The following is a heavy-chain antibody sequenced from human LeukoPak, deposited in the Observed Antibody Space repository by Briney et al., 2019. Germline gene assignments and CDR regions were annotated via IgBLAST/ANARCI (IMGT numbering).Heavy chain of an antibody. CDR1: GFTFSSYS. J-gene: IGHJ3*02. V-gene: IGHV3-23*01. CDR3: ARTIFGVTHGFDI. CDR2: ISDNGGST. D-gene: IGHD3-3*01. Sequence: GGSLRLSCAASGFTFSSYSMNWVRQAPGKGLEWVSVISDNGGSTYYADSVKGRFTISRDNSKNTLYLQMNSLRAEDTAVYYCARTIFGVTHGFDIWGQGTMVTVSS.